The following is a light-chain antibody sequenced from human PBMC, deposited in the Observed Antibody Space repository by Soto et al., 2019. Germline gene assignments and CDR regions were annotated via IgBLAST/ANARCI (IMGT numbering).Light chain of an antibody. J-gene: IGLJ1*01. V-gene: IGLV2-23*01. CDR2: EGS. CDR3: CSYAGSSTYYV. Sequence: QSVLTQPASVSGSPGQSITISCTGTSSDVGSYNLVSWYQQHPGKAPKLMIYEGSKRSSGVSNRFSGSQSDNTASLTISGLQAEDEADYYCCSYAGSSTYYVFGNGTKVTVL. CDR1: SSDVGSYNL.